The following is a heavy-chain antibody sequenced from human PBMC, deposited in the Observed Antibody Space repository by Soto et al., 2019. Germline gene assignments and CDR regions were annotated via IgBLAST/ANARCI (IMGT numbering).Heavy chain of an antibody. CDR1: GLTLGDYW. V-gene: IGHV3-7*05. Sequence: EVQLVESGGGLVQPGGSLRLSCAASGLTLGDYWMNWVRQAPGKGLEWVANIKKDGSEKKYVDAGKGRFTISRDNAKSSLFLQTNSLSAADTAVYYCAGGPGWVSEFWGPGTLVTVSS. J-gene: IGHJ4*02. CDR2: IKKDGSEK. CDR3: AGGPGWVSEF. D-gene: IGHD6-19*01.